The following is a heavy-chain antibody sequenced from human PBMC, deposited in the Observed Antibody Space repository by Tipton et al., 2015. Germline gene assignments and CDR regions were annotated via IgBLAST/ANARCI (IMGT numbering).Heavy chain of an antibody. CDR1: GGSISGYY. Sequence: LSLTCNVSGGSISGYYWSWIRQPPGTGLEWLSHISSSGEIIYYADSVKGRFTISRDNAKKSLDLQMNSLRVDDTAVYYCARGSITVFGEVRNGMDVWGQGTTVSVSS. D-gene: IGHD3-3*01. V-gene: IGHV3-11*01. J-gene: IGHJ6*02. CDR2: ISSSGEII. CDR3: ARGSITVFGEVRNGMDV.